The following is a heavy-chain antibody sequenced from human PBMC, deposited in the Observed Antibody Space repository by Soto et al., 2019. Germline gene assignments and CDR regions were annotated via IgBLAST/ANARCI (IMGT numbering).Heavy chain of an antibody. Sequence: GGSLRLSCAASGFTFSSYSMNWVRQAPGKGLECVSYISTSSSTIYYADSVKSRFTISRDNAKNSLYLQMNSLRAEDTAVYYCARANYGDYGIDYWGQGTLVTVSS. D-gene: IGHD4-17*01. CDR1: GFTFSSYS. CDR2: ISTSSSTI. CDR3: ARANYGDYGIDY. V-gene: IGHV3-48*01. J-gene: IGHJ4*02.